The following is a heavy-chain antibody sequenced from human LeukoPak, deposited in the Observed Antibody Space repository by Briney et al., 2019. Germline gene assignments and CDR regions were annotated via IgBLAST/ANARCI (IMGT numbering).Heavy chain of an antibody. CDR1: GGSISSGAW. D-gene: IGHD3-22*01. Sequence: SETLSLTCAVSGGSISSGAWWCWVRQPPGKALEWIGNIFYSGSTYYSPSLKSRVTISLDTSRNQFSLKLNSVTAADTAVYYCAKSNGYGLIDIWGQGTMVTVSS. V-gene: IGHV4-4*02. J-gene: IGHJ3*02. CDR2: IFYSGST. CDR3: AKSNGYGLIDI.